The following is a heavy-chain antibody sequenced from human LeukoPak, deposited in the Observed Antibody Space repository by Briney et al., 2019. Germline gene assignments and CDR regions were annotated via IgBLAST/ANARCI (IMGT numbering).Heavy chain of an antibody. CDR1: GFTFSSYV. D-gene: IGHD4-17*01. CDR3: ASDGPRVDYGDYYGY. V-gene: IGHV3-30-3*01. J-gene: IGHJ4*02. CDR2: LSSDGNNK. Sequence: SLRLSCPASGFTFSSYVMHWVRQAPGKGLEWVAVLSSDGNNKYYADSVKGRFTISRDNAKNLLYLQMNSLRDEDTAVYYRASDGPRVDYGDYYGYWGQGTLVTVSS.